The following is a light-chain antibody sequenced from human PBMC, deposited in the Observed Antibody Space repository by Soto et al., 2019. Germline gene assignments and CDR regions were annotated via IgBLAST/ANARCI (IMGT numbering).Light chain of an antibody. CDR3: QHYNSNPWT. V-gene: IGKV1-5*01. Sequence: DIQMTQSPSTVSASVGDIVTITCRASQIVNGWLAWYQQKPGKAPKLLIYAASNLLSGVPSRFSGSGSGTVFSLTISSVQPDDSATYYCQHYNSNPWTFGQGTKVEVK. CDR2: AAS. J-gene: IGKJ1*01. CDR1: QIVNGW.